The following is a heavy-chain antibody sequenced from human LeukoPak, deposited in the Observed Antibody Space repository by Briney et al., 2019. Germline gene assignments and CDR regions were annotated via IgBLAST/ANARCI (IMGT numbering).Heavy chain of an antibody. Sequence: GASVKVSCKASGYTFTSYGISWVRQAPGQGLEWMGWISAYNGNANYAQKLQGRVTMTEDTSTDTAYMELSSLRSEDTAVYYCATVAIAVAYYYYGMDVWGQGTTVTVSS. CDR2: ISAYNGNA. J-gene: IGHJ6*02. V-gene: IGHV1-18*01. CDR3: ATVAIAVAYYYYGMDV. CDR1: GYTFTSYG. D-gene: IGHD6-19*01.